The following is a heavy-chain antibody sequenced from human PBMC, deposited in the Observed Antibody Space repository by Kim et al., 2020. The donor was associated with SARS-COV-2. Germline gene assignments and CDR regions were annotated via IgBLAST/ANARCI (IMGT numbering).Heavy chain of an antibody. D-gene: IGHD1-26*01. V-gene: IGHV3-11*01. J-gene: IGHJ4*02. Sequence: YYADSVKGRFTISKDNDKNSLYMQLNSLRAEDTAVYYCARVGDHSGIFDYWGQGTLVTVSS. CDR3: ARVGDHSGIFDY.